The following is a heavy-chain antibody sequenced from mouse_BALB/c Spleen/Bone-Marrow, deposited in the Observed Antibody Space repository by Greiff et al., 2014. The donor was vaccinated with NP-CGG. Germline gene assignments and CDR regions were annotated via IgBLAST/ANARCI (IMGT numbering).Heavy chain of an antibody. Sequence: VQLQQSGAELAKPGASVKMSCKASGYTFTSYWMHWVKQRPGQGLEWIGYINPSTGYTEYNQKFKDKATLTADKSSSTAYMRLSSLTSEDSAVYYCARWGDDGTFDYWGQGTTLTVSS. J-gene: IGHJ2*01. D-gene: IGHD2-12*01. CDR1: GYTFTSYW. CDR3: ARWGDDGTFDY. CDR2: INPSTGYT. V-gene: IGHV1-7*01.